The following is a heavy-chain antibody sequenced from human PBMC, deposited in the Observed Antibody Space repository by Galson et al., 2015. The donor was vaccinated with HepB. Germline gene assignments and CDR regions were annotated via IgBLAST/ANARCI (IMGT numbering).Heavy chain of an antibody. CDR3: ARGGSYYYDSSGYYHPYPFDY. J-gene: IGHJ4*02. Sequence: SLRLSCAASGFTFSDYYMSWIRQAPGKGLEWVSYISSSSSYTNYADSVKGRFTISRDNAKNSLYLQMNSLRAEDTAVYYCARGGSYYYDSSGYYHPYPFDYWGQGTLVTVSS. CDR1: GFTFSDYY. CDR2: ISSSSSYT. V-gene: IGHV3-11*06. D-gene: IGHD3-22*01.